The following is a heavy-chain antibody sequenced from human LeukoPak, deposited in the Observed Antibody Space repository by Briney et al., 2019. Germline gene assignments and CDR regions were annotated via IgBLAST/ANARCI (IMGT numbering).Heavy chain of an antibody. CDR1: GYTLTELS. Sequence: ASVKVSCKVSGYTLTELSMHWMRQAPGKGLEWMGGFDPEDGETIYAQKFQGRVTMTEDTSTDTAYMELSSLRSEDTAVYYCATGLYYYGSGSYYIDYWGQGTLVTVSS. D-gene: IGHD3-10*01. J-gene: IGHJ4*02. CDR2: FDPEDGET. CDR3: ATGLYYYGSGSYYIDY. V-gene: IGHV1-24*01.